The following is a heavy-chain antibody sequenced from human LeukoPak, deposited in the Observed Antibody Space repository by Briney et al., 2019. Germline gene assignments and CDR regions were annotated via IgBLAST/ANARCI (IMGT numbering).Heavy chain of an antibody. CDR1: GFTFSSYA. CDR3: AKQYSGGWYYFDY. J-gene: IGHJ4*02. V-gene: IGHV3-23*01. CDR2: IGGST. D-gene: IGHD6-19*01. Sequence: GGFLRLSCAATGFTFSSYAMTWVRQAPGKGLEWVSAIGGSTYYADSVKGRFTISRDNSENTLYLQMNSLRAEDTAVYYCAKQYSGGWYYFDYWGQGTLVTVSS.